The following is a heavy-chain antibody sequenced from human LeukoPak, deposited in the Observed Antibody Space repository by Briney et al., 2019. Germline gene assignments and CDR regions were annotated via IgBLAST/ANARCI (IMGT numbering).Heavy chain of an antibody. J-gene: IGHJ4*02. V-gene: IGHV4-59*01. Sequence: SETLSLTCTVSGGSIKNYYWSWIRQPPGKGLEWIGYIYYSGSTNYNPSLNSRVTILVDTSKNQFSLRLSSVTAAATAVYFCARGGWSLDYWGQGTLVTVSS. CDR3: ARGGWSLDY. CDR2: IYYSGST. CDR1: GGSIKNYY. D-gene: IGHD6-19*01.